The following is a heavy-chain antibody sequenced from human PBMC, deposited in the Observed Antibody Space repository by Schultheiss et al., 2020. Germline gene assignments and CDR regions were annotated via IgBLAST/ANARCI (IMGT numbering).Heavy chain of an antibody. D-gene: IGHD3-22*01. CDR3: AHVHDSSGYYVGKFDY. V-gene: IGHV2-70*12. J-gene: IGHJ4*02. CDR1: GFSLSAYGMC. Sequence: SGPTLVKPTQTLTLTCTFSGFSLSAYGMCVTWIRQPPGKALEWLARIDWDDDKFYSTSLRTRLTISKDTSKNQVVLTMTNMDPVDTATYYCAHVHDSSGYYVGKFDYWGQGTLVTLSS. CDR2: IDWDDDK.